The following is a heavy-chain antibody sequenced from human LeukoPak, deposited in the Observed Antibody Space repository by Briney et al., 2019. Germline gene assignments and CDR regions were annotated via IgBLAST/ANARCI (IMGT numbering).Heavy chain of an antibody. D-gene: IGHD5-24*01. Sequence: PGGSLRLSCAASGFTFHGSWMNWVRQVPGKGLEWVANMDPSGTHKRYVDSVRGRFTISKDNSGTSFYLEMSSLTVDDTAIYYCAIRASDNNWGQGTLVTVSS. CDR2: MDPSGTHK. CDR1: GFTFHGSW. V-gene: IGHV3-7*01. CDR3: AIRASDNN. J-gene: IGHJ4*02.